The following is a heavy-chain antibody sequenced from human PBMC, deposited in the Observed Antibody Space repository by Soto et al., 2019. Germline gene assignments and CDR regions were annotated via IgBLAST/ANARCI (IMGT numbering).Heavy chain of an antibody. V-gene: IGHV4-39*01. J-gene: IGHJ6*02. CDR2: IYYSGST. CDR3: AKSGGYGSGSYYNPHSYYGMDV. CDR1: GGSISSSRSY. Sequence: SETLSLTCTVSGGSISSSRSYWGWIRQPPGKGLEWIGSIYYSGSTYFNPSLKSRFTISVDKSKNQFSLKLRSVTAADTAVYYCAKSGGYGSGSYYNPHSYYGMDVWGQGTTVTVSS. D-gene: IGHD3-10*01.